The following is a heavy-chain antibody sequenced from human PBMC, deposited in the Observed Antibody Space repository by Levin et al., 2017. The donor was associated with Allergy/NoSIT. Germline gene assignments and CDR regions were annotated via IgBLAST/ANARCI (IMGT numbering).Heavy chain of an antibody. CDR2: ISWNSGSI. V-gene: IGHV3-9*01. J-gene: IGHJ4*02. D-gene: IGHD1-26*01. CDR3: AKEGAPLRDSGSPLGY. Sequence: GGSLRLSCAASGFTFDDYAMHWVRQAPGKGLEWVSGISWNSGSIGYADSVKGRFTISRDNAKNSLYLQMNSLRAEDTALYYCAKEGAPLRDSGSPLGYWGQGTLVTVSS. CDR1: GFTFDDYA.